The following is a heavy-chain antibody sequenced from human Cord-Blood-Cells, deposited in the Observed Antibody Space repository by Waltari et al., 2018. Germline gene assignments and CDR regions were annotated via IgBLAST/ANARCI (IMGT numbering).Heavy chain of an antibody. J-gene: IGHJ5*02. CDR3: ARVGGQYNWNYWFDP. D-gene: IGHD1-7*01. CDR2: FIPIFGTA. CDR1: GGTFSSYA. Sequence: QVQLVQSGAEVKKPGSSVKVSCKASGGTFSSYAISWVRQAPGKGLEWMGGFIPIFGTANYAQKFQGRVTITADESTSTAYMELSSLRSEDTAVYYCARVGGQYNWNYWFDPWGQGTLVTVSS. V-gene: IGHV1-69*01.